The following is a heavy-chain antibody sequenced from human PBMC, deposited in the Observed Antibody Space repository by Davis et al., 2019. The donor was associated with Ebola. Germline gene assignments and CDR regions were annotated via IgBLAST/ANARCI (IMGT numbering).Heavy chain of an antibody. D-gene: IGHD3-22*01. J-gene: IGHJ4*02. CDR1: GGSVSSGSYY. V-gene: IGHV4-61*01. Sequence: PSETLSLTCTVSGGSVSSGSYYWSWIRQPPGKGLEWIGYIYYSGSTNYNPSLKSRVTISVDTSKNQFSLKLSSVTAADTAVYYCARSLYYYDSSGPFDYWGQGTLVTVSS. CDR2: IYYSGST. CDR3: ARSLYYYDSSGPFDY.